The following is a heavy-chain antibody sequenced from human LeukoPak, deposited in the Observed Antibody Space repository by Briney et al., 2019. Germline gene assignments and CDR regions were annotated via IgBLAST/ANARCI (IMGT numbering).Heavy chain of an antibody. Sequence: SETLSLTCTVSGGSISSGGYYWSWIRQPPGKGLEWIGYIYHSGSTYYNPSLKSRVTISVDRSKNQFSLKLSSVTAADTAVYYCARLGELSSKDYWGQGTLVTVSS. CDR1: GGSISSGGYY. CDR3: ARLGELSSKDY. D-gene: IGHD3-16*02. CDR2: IYHSGST. J-gene: IGHJ4*02. V-gene: IGHV4-30-2*01.